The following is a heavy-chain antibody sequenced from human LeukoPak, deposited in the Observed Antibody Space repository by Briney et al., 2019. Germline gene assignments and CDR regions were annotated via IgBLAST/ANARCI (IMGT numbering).Heavy chain of an antibody. V-gene: IGHV3-7*01. CDR3: AREQTIVVVPAAIGDYYYYMDV. D-gene: IGHD2-2*02. Sequence: GGSLRLSCAASGFTFSSYWMSWARQAPGKGLEWVANIKQDGGEKYYVDSVKGRFTISRDNAKNSLYLQMNSLRAEDTAVYYCAREQTIVVVPAAIGDYYYYMDVWGKGTTVTVSS. CDR2: IKQDGGEK. CDR1: GFTFSSYW. J-gene: IGHJ6*03.